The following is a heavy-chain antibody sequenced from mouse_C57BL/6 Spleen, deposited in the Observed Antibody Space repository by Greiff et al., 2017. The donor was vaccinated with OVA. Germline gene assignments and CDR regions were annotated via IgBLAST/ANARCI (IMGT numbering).Heavy chain of an antibody. CDR1: GYTFTSYW. J-gene: IGHJ4*01. D-gene: IGHD2-2*01. CDR3: ARSTMVTTYAMDY. CDR2: INPSSGYP. V-gene: IGHV1-7*01. Sequence: QVQLQQSGAELAKPGASVKLSCKASGYTFTSYWMHWVKQRPGQGLEWIGYINPSSGYPKYNQKFKDKATLTADKSSSTAYMQLSSLTYEDSAVYYCARSTMVTTYAMDYWGQGTSVTVSS.